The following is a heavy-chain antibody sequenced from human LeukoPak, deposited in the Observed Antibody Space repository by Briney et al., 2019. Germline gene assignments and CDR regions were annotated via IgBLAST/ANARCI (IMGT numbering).Heavy chain of an antibody. Sequence: ASVKVSCKASRYTFTGYYMHWVGQAPGQGREGMGWINANSGVRNYARKFHRRVTMTRVTFISTAYMDLSRLRSAATAADDSARGATWELNYSSSYLDVWGKGTMVTVSS. CDR3: ARGATWELNYSSSYLDV. CDR2: INANSGVR. D-gene: IGHD1-26*01. J-gene: IGHJ6*03. CDR1: RYTFTGYY. V-gene: IGHV1-2*02.